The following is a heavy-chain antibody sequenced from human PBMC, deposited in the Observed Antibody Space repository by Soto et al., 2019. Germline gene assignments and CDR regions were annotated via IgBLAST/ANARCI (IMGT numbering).Heavy chain of an antibody. CDR3: ANGRYHDFWSGYYQFDY. Sequence: QVHLVQSGAEVKKPGASVKLSCKAYGYTFSGYVMHWLRQAPGQRLEWMGWINAGNANTQYSQKFQGRVTITRDTSASAVYLELSSLRSEDTAVYYCANGRYHDFWSGYYQFDYWGQGTLVTVSS. CDR1: GYTFSGYV. CDR2: INAGNANT. J-gene: IGHJ4*02. V-gene: IGHV1-3*01. D-gene: IGHD3-3*01.